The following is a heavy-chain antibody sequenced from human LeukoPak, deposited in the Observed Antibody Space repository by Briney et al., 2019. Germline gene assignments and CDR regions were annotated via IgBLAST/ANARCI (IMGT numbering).Heavy chain of an antibody. J-gene: IGHJ5*02. D-gene: IGHD2-2*01. V-gene: IGHV3-15*01. CDR2: IKSKTDGGTT. Sequence: NPGGSLRLSCAACGFSFSNAWMSWVRQAPGKGLEWVGRIKSKTDGGTTDYAAPVKGRFTISRDDSKNTLYLQMNSMKTEDTAVYYCTTDRPVPPFDPWGQGTLVTVSS. CDR1: GFSFSNAW. CDR3: TTDRPVPPFDP.